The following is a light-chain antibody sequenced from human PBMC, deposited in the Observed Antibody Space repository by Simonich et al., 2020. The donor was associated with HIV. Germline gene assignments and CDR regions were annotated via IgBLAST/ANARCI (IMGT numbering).Light chain of an antibody. V-gene: IGLV3-1*01. CDR1: KLGDKY. CDR2: EDF. J-gene: IGLJ2*01. CDR3: QAWDSSTENLV. Sequence: SYELTQPPSVSVSPGQTASITCSGDKLGDKYACWYQQKPGQSPVLFIYEDFKRPAGIPERVSGSNSGNTATLTISGTQAMDEADYYCQAWDSSTENLVFGGGTKLTVL.